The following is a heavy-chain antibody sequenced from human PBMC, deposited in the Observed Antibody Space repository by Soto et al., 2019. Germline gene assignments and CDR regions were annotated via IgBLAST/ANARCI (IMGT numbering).Heavy chain of an antibody. Sequence: EVQLVESGGGLVQPGRSLRLSCAASGFTFDDYAMHWVRQAPVKGLEWVSGISWNSGGIGYADSVKGRFTISRDNAKNSLYLQMNSLRAEDTALYYCAKGSTSAGSGSLDYWGQGTLVTVS. CDR1: GFTFDDYA. CDR3: AKGSTSAGSGSLDY. D-gene: IGHD3-10*01. V-gene: IGHV3-9*01. J-gene: IGHJ4*02. CDR2: ISWNSGGI.